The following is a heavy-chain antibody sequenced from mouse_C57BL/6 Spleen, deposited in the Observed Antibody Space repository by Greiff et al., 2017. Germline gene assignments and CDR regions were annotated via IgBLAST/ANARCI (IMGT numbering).Heavy chain of an antibody. CDR1: GYTFTSYW. CDR3: FAITTVVGY. D-gene: IGHD1-1*01. Sequence: QVQLQQSGAELVKPGASVKLSCKASGYTFTSYWMHWVKQRPGQGLEWIGMIHPNSGSTNYNEKFKSKATLTVDKSSSTAYMQLSSLTSEDSAVYYCFAITTVVGYWGQGTTLTVSS. CDR2: IHPNSGST. J-gene: IGHJ2*01. V-gene: IGHV1-64*01.